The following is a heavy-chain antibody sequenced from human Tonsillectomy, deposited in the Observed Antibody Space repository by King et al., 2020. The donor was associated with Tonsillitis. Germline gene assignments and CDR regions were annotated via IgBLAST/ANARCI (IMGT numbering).Heavy chain of an antibody. CDR3: ARHARRGDYADAFDI. J-gene: IGHJ3*02. CDR1: GGSISSSSYY. CDR2: IYYSGST. D-gene: IGHD4-17*01. Sequence: QLQESSPGLVKPSETLSLTCTVSGGSISSSSYYWGWIRQPPGKGLEWIGSIYYSGSTYYNPSLKSRVTISVDTSKNQFSLKLSSVTAADTAVYYCARHARRGDYADAFDIWGQGTMVTVSS. V-gene: IGHV4-39*07.